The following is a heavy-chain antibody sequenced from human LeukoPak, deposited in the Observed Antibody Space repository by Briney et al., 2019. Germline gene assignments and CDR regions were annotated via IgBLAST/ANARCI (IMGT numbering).Heavy chain of an antibody. J-gene: IGHJ5*02. Sequence: GASVKVSCKASGYTFTGYYMHWVRQAPGQGLEWMGWINPNSGGTNYAQKFQGRVTMTRDTSISTAYMELSRLRSDDTAVYYCARDTPRREGNWFDPWGQGTLVTVSS. CDR3: ARDTPRREGNWFDP. CDR2: INPNSGGT. V-gene: IGHV1-2*02. D-gene: IGHD1-14*01. CDR1: GYTFTGYY.